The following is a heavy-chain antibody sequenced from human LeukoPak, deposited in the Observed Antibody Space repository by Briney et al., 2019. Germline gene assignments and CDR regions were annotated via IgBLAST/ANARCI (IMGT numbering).Heavy chain of an antibody. CDR2: MNPNSGNT. Sequence: GASVKVSCKASGYTFTSYDINWVRQATGQGLEWMGWMNPNSGNTGYAQKFQGRVTMTRNTSISTAYMELSSLRSEDTAVYYCAILYNSGWNNWFDPRGQGTLVTVSS. D-gene: IGHD6-19*01. CDR3: AILYNSGWNNWFDP. V-gene: IGHV1-8*01. J-gene: IGHJ5*02. CDR1: GYTFTSYD.